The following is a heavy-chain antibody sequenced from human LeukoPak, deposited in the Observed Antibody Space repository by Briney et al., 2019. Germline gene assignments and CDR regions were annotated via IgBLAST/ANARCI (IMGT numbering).Heavy chain of an antibody. V-gene: IGHV4-59*01. J-gene: IGHJ5*02. CDR2: IYYSGST. CDR1: GGSFSDYY. CDR3: ARGGTTVTPGLLWFDP. D-gene: IGHD4-17*01. Sequence: SETLSLTCAVYGGSFSDYYWSWIRQPPGKGLEWIGYIYYSGSTKYNPSLKSRVTISVDTSKNQFSLKLSSVTAADTAVYYCARGGTTVTPGLLWFDPWGQGTLVTVSS.